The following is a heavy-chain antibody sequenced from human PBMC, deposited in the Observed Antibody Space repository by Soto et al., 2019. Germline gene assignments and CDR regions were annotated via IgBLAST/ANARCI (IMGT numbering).Heavy chain of an antibody. D-gene: IGHD3-22*01. CDR1: GGTFSSHT. Sequence: QVQLVQSGAEVKKPGSSLKVSCKASGGTFSSHTISWVRLAPGQGLEWMGRTIPILGITNYAQNFQGRVTLTADTSTGTASMELSSLRSEDTAVYYCGISRNDSKFYYYGTDVWGQGTTVTVSS. V-gene: IGHV1-69*02. J-gene: IGHJ6*02. CDR3: GISRNDSKFYYYGTDV. CDR2: TIPILGIT.